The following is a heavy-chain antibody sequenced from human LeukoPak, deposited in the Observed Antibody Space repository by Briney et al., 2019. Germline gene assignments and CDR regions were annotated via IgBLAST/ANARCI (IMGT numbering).Heavy chain of an antibody. J-gene: IGHJ4*02. V-gene: IGHV3-21*01. CDR2: ISTSSSYI. Sequence: GGSLRLSCAASGFTFSSYSMKWVRQAPGKGLEWVSSISTSSSYIYYADSVKGRFTISRDNAKNSLNLQMNSLRVEDTAVYYCARDRDWNSGFDYWGQGTLVTVSS. CDR1: GFTFSSYS. CDR3: ARDRDWNSGFDY. D-gene: IGHD1-7*01.